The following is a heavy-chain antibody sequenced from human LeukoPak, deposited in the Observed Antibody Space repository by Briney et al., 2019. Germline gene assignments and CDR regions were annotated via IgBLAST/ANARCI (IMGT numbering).Heavy chain of an antibody. CDR1: GFTFSRYW. D-gene: IGHD3-22*01. Sequence: GGSLRLSCAASGFTFSRYWMHWVRQAPGKGLVWVSRINTDGSSATYADSVKGRFTISRDNAKNTLYLQMNGLRGEDTAVYYCAQGGYPNYFDYWGQGTLVTVSS. CDR3: AQGGYPNYFDY. CDR2: INTDGSSA. J-gene: IGHJ4*02. V-gene: IGHV3-74*03.